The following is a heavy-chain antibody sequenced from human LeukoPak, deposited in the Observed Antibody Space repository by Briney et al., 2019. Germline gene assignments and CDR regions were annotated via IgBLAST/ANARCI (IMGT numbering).Heavy chain of an antibody. D-gene: IGHD1-20*01. J-gene: IGHJ4*02. Sequence: SETLSLTCTVSGGSISSYYWSWIRQPPGKGLEWIGYLYYSGSTNYNPSLKSRVTISVDTSKNQFSLKLSSVTAADTAVYYCARAYYNWNYLDCWGQGTLVTVSS. CDR3: ARAYYNWNYLDC. CDR2: LYYSGST. V-gene: IGHV4-59*01. CDR1: GGSISSYY.